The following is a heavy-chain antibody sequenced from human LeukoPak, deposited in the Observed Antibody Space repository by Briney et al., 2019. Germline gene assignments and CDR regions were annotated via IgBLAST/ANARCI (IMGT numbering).Heavy chain of an antibody. CDR2: IKQDGSEK. V-gene: IGHV3-7*01. D-gene: IGHD5-12*01. CDR1: GFTFSSYW. Sequence: GGSLRLSCAASGFTFSSYWMSWVRQAPGKGQEWVANIKQDGSEKYYVDSVKGRFTISRDNSKNSLFLQMNSLRAEDTAVYYCASLDSGYESKTFDYWGQGTLVTVSS. J-gene: IGHJ4*02. CDR3: ASLDSGYESKTFDY.